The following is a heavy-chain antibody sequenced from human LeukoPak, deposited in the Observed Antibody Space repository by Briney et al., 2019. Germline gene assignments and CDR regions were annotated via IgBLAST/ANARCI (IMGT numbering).Heavy chain of an antibody. V-gene: IGHV1-69*13. Sequence: SVKVSCKASGGTFSSYAISWVRQAPGQGLEWMGGIIPIFGTANYAQKFQGRVTITADESTSTAYMELSSLRSEDTAVYYCARDTSYSSSWSDYWGQGTLVTVSS. CDR1: GGTFSSYA. J-gene: IGHJ4*02. D-gene: IGHD6-13*01. CDR2: IIPIFGTA. CDR3: ARDTSYSSSWSDY.